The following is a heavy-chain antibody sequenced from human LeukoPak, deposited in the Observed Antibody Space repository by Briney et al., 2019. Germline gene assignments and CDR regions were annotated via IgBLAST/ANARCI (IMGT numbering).Heavy chain of an antibody. CDR1: GGSFSGYY. V-gene: IGHV4-34*01. Sequence: SETLSLTCAVYGGSFSGYYWSWIRQPPGKGLEWIGSIYYSGSTYYNPSLKSRVTISVDTSKNQFSLKLSSVTAADTAVYYCARHGRYDILTGYPYYFDYWGQGTLVTVSS. D-gene: IGHD3-9*01. CDR2: IYYSGST. J-gene: IGHJ4*02. CDR3: ARHGRYDILTGYPYYFDY.